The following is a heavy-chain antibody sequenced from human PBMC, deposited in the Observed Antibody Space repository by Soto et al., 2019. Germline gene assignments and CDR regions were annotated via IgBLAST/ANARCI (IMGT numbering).Heavy chain of an antibody. Sequence: QVQLVQSGAEVKKPGASVKVACRASGYTFTNYGITWVRQAPGQGLEWMGRISSYNDNTNYAQRFQGRVALTTDTSTGTAYMELRSLRSDDTAVYYCARGVCSSGSCYSPPYYYYYMDVWGKGTTVTVSS. J-gene: IGHJ6*03. CDR1: GYTFTNYG. CDR2: ISSYNDNT. V-gene: IGHV1-18*01. D-gene: IGHD2-15*01. CDR3: ARGVCSSGSCYSPPYYYYYMDV.